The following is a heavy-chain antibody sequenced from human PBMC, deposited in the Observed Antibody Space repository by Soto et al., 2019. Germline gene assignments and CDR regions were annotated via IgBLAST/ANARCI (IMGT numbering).Heavy chain of an antibody. CDR2: ISSSSSTI. D-gene: IGHD5-12*01. CDR3: ARDVEMATRTKERNWFDP. CDR1: GFTFSSYS. V-gene: IGHV3-48*01. Sequence: GGSLRLSCAASGFTFSSYSMNWVRQAPGKGLEWVSYISSSSSTIYYADSVKGRFTISRDNAKNSLYLQMNSLRAEDTAVYYCARDVEMATRTKERNWFDPWGQGTLVTVSS. J-gene: IGHJ5*02.